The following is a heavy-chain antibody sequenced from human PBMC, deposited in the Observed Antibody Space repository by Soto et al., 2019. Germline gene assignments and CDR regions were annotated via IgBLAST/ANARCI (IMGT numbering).Heavy chain of an antibody. D-gene: IGHD3-10*01. CDR1: GFTFSSYS. V-gene: IGHV3-48*01. CDR3: ARVFSYYYFDY. Sequence: GGSLRLSCAASGFTFSSYSMTWVRQAPGKGLEWVSYITSSSSNIYYADSVKGRFTISRDNAKNSLYLQMNSLRAEDTAVYYCARVFSYYYFDYWGQGALVTVSS. J-gene: IGHJ4*02. CDR2: ITSSSSNI.